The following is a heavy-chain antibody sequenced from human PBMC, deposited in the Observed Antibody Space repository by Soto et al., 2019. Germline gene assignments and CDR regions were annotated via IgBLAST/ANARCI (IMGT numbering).Heavy chain of an antibody. V-gene: IGHV3-33*01. D-gene: IGHD6-13*01. Sequence: GGSLRLSCAASGFTFSSHAMHWVRQAPGKGLEWVALIWYDGSNKYYADSVKGRFTISRDNSKNTLSLQMNSLSAEDTAVYYCASGIPAAGTPEMPGSNVDYCGQGTLVTVSS. CDR1: GFTFSSHA. J-gene: IGHJ4*02. CDR2: IWYDGSNK. CDR3: ASGIPAAGTPEMPGSNVDY.